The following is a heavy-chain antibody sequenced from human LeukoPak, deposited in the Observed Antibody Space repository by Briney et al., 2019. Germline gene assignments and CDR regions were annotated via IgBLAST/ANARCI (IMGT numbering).Heavy chain of an antibody. Sequence: ASVKVSCKASGYTFTRYHMHWVRQAPGQGLEWMGIISPNAGSTSYAQKFQGRVTMTRDTSSSTVYMELSSLRSEDTAVYYCARGVRGSGWENIDHWGQGTLVTVSS. V-gene: IGHV1-46*01. CDR1: GYTFTRYH. CDR3: ARGVRGSGWENIDH. J-gene: IGHJ4*02. D-gene: IGHD6-19*01. CDR2: ISPNAGST.